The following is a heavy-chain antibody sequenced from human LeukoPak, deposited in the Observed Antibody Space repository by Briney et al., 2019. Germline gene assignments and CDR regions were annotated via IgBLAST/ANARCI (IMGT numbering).Heavy chain of an antibody. V-gene: IGHV3-30*02. CDR1: GFTFSSYG. CDR3: ARELESQGRTPGNAFDI. CDR2: IRYDGSNK. Sequence: PGGSLRLSCAASGFTFSSYGMHWVRQAPGKGLEWVAFIRYDGSNKYYADSVKGRFTISRDNSKNTLYLQMNSLRAEDTAVYYCARELESQGRTPGNAFDIWGQGTMVTVSS. D-gene: IGHD3-3*01. J-gene: IGHJ3*02.